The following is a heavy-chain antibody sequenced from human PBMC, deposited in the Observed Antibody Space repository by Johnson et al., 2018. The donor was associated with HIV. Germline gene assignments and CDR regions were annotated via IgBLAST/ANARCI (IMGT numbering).Heavy chain of an antibody. Sequence: VQLVESGGGLVKPGGSLRLSCAASGFTFSNAWMSWVRQAPGKGLEWVGRIKSKTDGGTTDYAAPVKGRFTISRDDSKNTLYLQMKSLKTEDTAVYYCTRDAKLRPLDGPDDAFDIWGQGTMVTVSS. CDR3: TRDAKLRPLDGPDDAFDI. CDR2: IKSKTDGGTT. J-gene: IGHJ3*02. V-gene: IGHV3-15*01. D-gene: IGHD2-2*03. CDR1: GFTFSNAW.